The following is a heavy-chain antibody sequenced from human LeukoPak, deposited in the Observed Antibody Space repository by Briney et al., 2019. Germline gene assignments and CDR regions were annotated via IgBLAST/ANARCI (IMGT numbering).Heavy chain of an antibody. CDR3: ARSSYYDFWSGAYYFDY. V-gene: IGHV4-4*07. D-gene: IGHD3-3*01. J-gene: IGHJ4*02. CDR2: IYTSGST. Sequence: SETLSLTCTVSGGSISSYYWSWIRQPAGKGLEWIGRIYTSGSTNYNPSLKSRVTTSVDTSKNQFSLKLSSVTAADTAVYYCARSSYYDFWSGAYYFDYWGQGTLVTVSS. CDR1: GGSISSYY.